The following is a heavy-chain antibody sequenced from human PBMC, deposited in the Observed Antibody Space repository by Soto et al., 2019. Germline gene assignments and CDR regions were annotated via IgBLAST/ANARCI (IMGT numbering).Heavy chain of an antibody. CDR2: IYSGGST. Sequence: GGSLRLSCAASGSTVSSNYMGWVRQAPGKGLEWVSVIYSGGSTYYADSVKGRFTISRDNSKNTLYLQMNSLRAEDTAVYYCARDFVYCSSTSCYIPNDAFDIWGQGTMVTVSS. CDR1: GSTVSSNY. V-gene: IGHV3-66*01. J-gene: IGHJ3*02. D-gene: IGHD2-2*02. CDR3: ARDFVYCSSTSCYIPNDAFDI.